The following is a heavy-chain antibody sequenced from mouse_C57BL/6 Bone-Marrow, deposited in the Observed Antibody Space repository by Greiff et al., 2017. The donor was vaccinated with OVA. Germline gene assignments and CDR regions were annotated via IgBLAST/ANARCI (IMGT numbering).Heavy chain of an antibody. CDR3: TRYYDEAWFAY. Sequence: EVKLMESGAELAKPGASVKLSCKTSGYTFTSYWMHWVKQRPGQGLEWIGAIYPGNSDTSYNQKFKGKAKLTAVTSASTAYMELSSLTNEDSAVYYCTRYYDEAWFAYWGQGTLVTVSA. J-gene: IGHJ3*01. CDR1: GYTFTSYW. D-gene: IGHD2-4*01. CDR2: IYPGNSDT. V-gene: IGHV1-5*01.